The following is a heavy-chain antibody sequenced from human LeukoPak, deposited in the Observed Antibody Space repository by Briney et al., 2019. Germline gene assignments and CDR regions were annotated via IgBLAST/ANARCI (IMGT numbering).Heavy chain of an antibody. J-gene: IGHJ5*02. V-gene: IGHV4-4*07. CDR1: GGSMSSYY. CDR3: ARGDYYDGGGRNWFDP. Sequence: SETLSLTRTVSGGSMSSYYWSFIRQPAGKGLERIGRIHTSWTTYYNPSLKSRVTMSVDTSRNQFSLRLTSVTAADTAVYYCARGDYYDGGGRNWFDPWGQGTLVTVSS. D-gene: IGHD3-16*01. CDR2: IHTSWTT.